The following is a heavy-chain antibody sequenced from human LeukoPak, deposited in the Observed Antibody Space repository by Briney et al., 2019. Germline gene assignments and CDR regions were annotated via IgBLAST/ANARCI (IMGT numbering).Heavy chain of an antibody. CDR1: GYSFTTYR. Sequence: GESLKISCEGSGYSFTTYRIGWVRQMPGKGLEWMGVIYPGDSDTRYSPSFQGQVTISADKSISTAYLQWSSLKASDTAIYYCARRGALGYFDYWGQGTLVTVSS. CDR2: IYPGDSDT. D-gene: IGHD4/OR15-4a*01. CDR3: ARRGALGYFDY. V-gene: IGHV5-51*01. J-gene: IGHJ4*02.